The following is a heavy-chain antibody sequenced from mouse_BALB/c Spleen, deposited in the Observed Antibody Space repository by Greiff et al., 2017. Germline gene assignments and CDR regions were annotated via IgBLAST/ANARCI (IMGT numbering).Heavy chain of an antibody. V-gene: IGHV5-6-4*01. CDR3: TRDSRDGNYAAY. J-gene: IGHJ3*01. CDR1: GFTFSSYT. CDR2: ISSGGSYT. Sequence: EVMLVESGGGLVKPGGSLKLSCAASGFTFSSYTMSWVRQTPEKRLEWVATISSGGSYTYYPDSVKGRFTISRDNAKNTLYLQMSSLKSEDTAMYYCTRDSRDGNYAAYWGQGTLVTVSA. D-gene: IGHD2-1*01.